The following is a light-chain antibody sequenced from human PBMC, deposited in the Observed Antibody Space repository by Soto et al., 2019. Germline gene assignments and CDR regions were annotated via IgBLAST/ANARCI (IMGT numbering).Light chain of an antibody. CDR2: DAS. J-gene: IGKJ4*01. CDR1: QSVRSD. CDR3: QQYNKWPPLT. Sequence: EIVMTQSPATLSVSPGERATLSCRASQSVRSDLAWYQQKPGQAPRLLIYDASTRATGIPVRFSCSVSVTEFTLTISSLQSEDFALYYCQQYNKWPPLTFGGGTKVEI. V-gene: IGKV3-15*01.